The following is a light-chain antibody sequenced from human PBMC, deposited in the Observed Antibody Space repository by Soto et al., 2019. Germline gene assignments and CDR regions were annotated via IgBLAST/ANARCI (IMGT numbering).Light chain of an antibody. V-gene: IGKV1-6*01. J-gene: IGKJ1*01. CDR2: DVS. Sequence: AIQMTQSPSSLSASVGDRVTITCRASQGIGNDLGWYQQKPGKAPILLIYDVSSLQSGVPSRFSGSGSGTDFTLTISSLQPDDFATYYCQHYNSYSEAFGQGTKVELK. CDR1: QGIGND. CDR3: QHYNSYSEA.